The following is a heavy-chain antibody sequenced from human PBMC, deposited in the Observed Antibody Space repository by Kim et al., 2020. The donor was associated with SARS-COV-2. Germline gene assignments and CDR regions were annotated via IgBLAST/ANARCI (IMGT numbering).Heavy chain of an antibody. CDR2: IIPIAGPA. D-gene: IGHD3-16*02. Sequence: SVKVSCKASGGTFSRYTLSWVRQAPGQGLEWMGGIIPIAGPANYAQKFQGRVTITADESTSTTYMDLSSLRSEDTAVYYCSLWGGSSFSAGWYGPLDYWGQGTPVTVSS. CDR3: SLWGGSSFSAGWYGPLDY. CDR1: GGTFSRYT. V-gene: IGHV1-69*13. J-gene: IGHJ4*02.